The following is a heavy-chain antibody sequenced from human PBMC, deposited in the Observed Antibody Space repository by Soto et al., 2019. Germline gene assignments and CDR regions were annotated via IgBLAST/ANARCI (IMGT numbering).Heavy chain of an antibody. CDR1: GVSISSSSYY. D-gene: IGHD2-2*01. CDR3: ASHQLSQRFFDY. V-gene: IGHV4-39*01. CDR2: IYYSGST. J-gene: IGHJ4*02. Sequence: SETLSLTCTVSGVSISSSSYYWGWIRQPPGKGLEWIGIIYYSGSTYYNPSLKSRVTISVDTSKNQFSLKLSSVTAADTAVYYCASHQLSQRFFDYWGQGTLVTVSS.